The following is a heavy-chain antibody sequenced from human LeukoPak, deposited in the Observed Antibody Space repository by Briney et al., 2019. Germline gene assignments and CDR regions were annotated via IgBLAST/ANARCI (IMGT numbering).Heavy chain of an antibody. CDR2: IRYDGSNK. CDR3: ARVGTSGGEPGSLDY. J-gene: IGHJ4*02. CDR1: GFTFSSYG. V-gene: IGHV3-30*02. D-gene: IGHD3-10*01. Sequence: GGSLRLSCAASGFTFSSYGMHWVRQAPGKGLEWVAFIRYDGSNKYYADSVKGRFTISRDNAKNSLHLRMNSLRAEDTALYYCARVGTSGGEPGSLDYWGQGTLVTVSS.